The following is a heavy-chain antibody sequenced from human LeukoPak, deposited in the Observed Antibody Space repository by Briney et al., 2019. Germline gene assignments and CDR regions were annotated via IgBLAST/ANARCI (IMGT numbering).Heavy chain of an antibody. J-gene: IGHJ4*02. D-gene: IGHD5-24*01. V-gene: IGHV4-59*08. CDR2: VYYSGTT. CDR1: GGSISSFY. Sequence: PSETLSLTCTVSGGSISSFYWSWIRQPPGKGLEWIGCVYYSGTTNYNPSLKSRVTISVDTSKNQFSLKLSSVTAADTAVYYCARHVGDGYNLWGQGTLVTVSS. CDR3: ARHVGDGYNL.